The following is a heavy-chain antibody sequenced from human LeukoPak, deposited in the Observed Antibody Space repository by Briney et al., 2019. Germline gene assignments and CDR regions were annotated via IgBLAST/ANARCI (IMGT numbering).Heavy chain of an antibody. J-gene: IGHJ4*02. CDR2: IGGTDGRT. V-gene: IGHV3-23*01. CDR1: GFTFSAYN. Sequence: GGSLRLSCAASGFTFSAYNLNWVRQAPGKGLEWIAAIGGTDGRTYYADFVKGRFTISGDNSKNTLYLQMNSLRAEDTALYYCAKDGSYYFDYWGQGTLVTVSS. CDR3: AKDGSYYFDY.